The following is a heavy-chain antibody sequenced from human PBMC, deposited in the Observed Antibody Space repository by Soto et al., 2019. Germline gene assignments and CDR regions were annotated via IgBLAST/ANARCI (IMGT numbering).Heavy chain of an antibody. Sequence: EVQLLESGGNLVQPGGSLRLSCAASGFTFSRHAMSWVRQAPGEGLEWVSTLDAGDTTYYADSVKGRFTISRDNARNTLSLQMNSLRVEDTAVYYCAKDRRAYSTHMGYFSDLGGQGTLVTVTS. CDR2: LDAGDTT. V-gene: IGHV3-23*01. J-gene: IGHJ4*02. D-gene: IGHD6-13*01. CDR3: AKDRRAYSTHMGYFSDL. CDR1: GFTFSRHA.